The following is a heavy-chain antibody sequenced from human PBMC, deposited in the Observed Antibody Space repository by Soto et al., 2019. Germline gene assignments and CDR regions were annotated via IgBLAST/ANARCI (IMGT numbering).Heavy chain of an antibody. V-gene: IGHV3-30*18. J-gene: IGHJ6*02. CDR3: ANDRDSTGLEWLFYRYYYGMDV. CDR1: GFTFSSYG. CDR2: ISYDGSNK. Sequence: QVQLVESGGGVVQPGRSLRLSCAASGFTFSSYGMHWVRQAPGKGLEWVAVISYDGSNKYYADSVKGRFTISRDNSKNTRYLQMNSRRAEETAVYYCANDRDSTGLEWLFYRYYYGMDVWGQGSTVTVSS. D-gene: IGHD3-3*01.